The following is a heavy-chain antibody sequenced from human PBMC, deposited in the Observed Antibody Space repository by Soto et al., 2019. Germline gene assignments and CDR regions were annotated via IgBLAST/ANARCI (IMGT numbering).Heavy chain of an antibody. D-gene: IGHD1-20*01. V-gene: IGHV1-69*13. J-gene: IGHJ6*02. CDR2: IIPIFGTA. CDR3: ARSLTGTYYYYGMDV. CDR1: GGTSSSYA. Sequence: SVKVSCKASGGTSSSYAINWVRQAPGQGLEWMGGIIPIFGTADYAQKFQGRVTITADESTSTAYMELSSLRSEDTAVYYCARSLTGTYYYYGMDVWGQGTTVTVSS.